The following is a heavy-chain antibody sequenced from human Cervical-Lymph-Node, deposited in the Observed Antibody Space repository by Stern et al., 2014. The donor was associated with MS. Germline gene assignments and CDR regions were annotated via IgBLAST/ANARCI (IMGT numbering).Heavy chain of an antibody. D-gene: IGHD6-13*01. CDR3: ARRLGAAAATNFDF. CDR2: VNPSDSDT. V-gene: IGHV5-51*01. Sequence: EVQLVESGAEVKKPGESLKISCKGSGYNFRSYWIAWVRQTPGRGLEWMGIVNPSDSDTRYSPSFQGQVTVSADKSIDTAYLQWTSLKASDNAIYYCARRLGAAAATNFDFWGQGTLVTVSS. J-gene: IGHJ4*02. CDR1: GYNFRSYW.